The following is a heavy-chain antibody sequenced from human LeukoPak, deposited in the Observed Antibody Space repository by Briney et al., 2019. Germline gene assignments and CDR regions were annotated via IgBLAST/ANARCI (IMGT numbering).Heavy chain of an antibody. CDR1: GGTFSSYA. D-gene: IGHD2-21*01. V-gene: IGHV1-69*13. J-gene: IGHJ4*02. CDR3: AREGEVVIATYFDY. Sequence: SVKVSCKASGGTFSSYAISWVRQAPGQGLEWMGGIIPIFGTANYAQKFQGRVAITADESTSTAYMELSSLRSEDTAVYYCAREGEVVIATYFDYWGQGTLVTVSS. CDR2: IIPIFGTA.